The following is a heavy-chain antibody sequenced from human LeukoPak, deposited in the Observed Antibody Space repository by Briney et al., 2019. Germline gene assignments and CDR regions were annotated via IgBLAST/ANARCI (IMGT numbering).Heavy chain of an antibody. D-gene: IGHD4-23*01. CDR1: GYSFTYYW. CDR2: IYPGDSDT. CDR3: ARPSSLYGGTSEDY. J-gene: IGHJ4*02. V-gene: IGHV5-51*01. Sequence: GESLKIACKASGYSFTYYWIVCMRQMPGKGLEWMGAIYPGDSDTRYSPSLDGQVTISADKSVSTTYLQWSSLQASDTAMYYCARPSSLYGGTSEDYWGQGTLVTVSS.